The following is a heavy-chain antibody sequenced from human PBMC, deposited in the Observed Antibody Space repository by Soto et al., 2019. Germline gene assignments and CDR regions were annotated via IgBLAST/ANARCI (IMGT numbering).Heavy chain of an antibody. CDR3: AREGYNWNDASGFDY. D-gene: IGHD1-1*01. V-gene: IGHV4-61*01. CDR1: GGSVSSGSYY. Sequence: KTSETLSLTCTVSGGSVSSGSYYWSWIRQPPGKGLEWIGYIYYSGSTNYNPSLKSRVTISVDTSKNQFSLKLSSVTAADTAVYYCAREGYNWNDASGFDYWGQGTLVTVSS. J-gene: IGHJ4*02. CDR2: IYYSGST.